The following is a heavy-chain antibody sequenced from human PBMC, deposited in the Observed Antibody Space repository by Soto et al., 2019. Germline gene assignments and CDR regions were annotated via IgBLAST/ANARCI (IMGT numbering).Heavy chain of an antibody. CDR1: GGTFSSYA. J-gene: IGHJ6*02. D-gene: IGHD2-21*02. V-gene: IGHV1-69*06. Sequence: QVQLVQSGAEVKKPGSSVKVSCKASGGTFSSYAISWVRQAPGQGLEWMGGIIPIFGTANYAQKFQGRVTITADKSTSTAYMELSSLRSEDTAVYYCASPHIVVVTATDYYYYGMDVWGQGTTVTVSS. CDR3: ASPHIVVVTATDYYYYGMDV. CDR2: IIPIFGTA.